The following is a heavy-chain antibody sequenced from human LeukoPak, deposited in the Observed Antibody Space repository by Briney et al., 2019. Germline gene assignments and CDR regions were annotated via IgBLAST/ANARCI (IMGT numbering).Heavy chain of an antibody. J-gene: IGHJ6*02. CDR2: IWYDGSNK. CDR1: GFTFSSYG. CDR3: ARVVSFMFGMDV. V-gene: IGHV3-33*01. D-gene: IGHD3-10*02. Sequence: GGSLRLSCAASGFTFSSYGMRWVRQAPGKGVEGVAVIWYDGSNKYYADSVKGRFTISRDNSKNTLYLQMNSLRAEDTAVYYCARVVSFMFGMDVWGQGTTVTVSS.